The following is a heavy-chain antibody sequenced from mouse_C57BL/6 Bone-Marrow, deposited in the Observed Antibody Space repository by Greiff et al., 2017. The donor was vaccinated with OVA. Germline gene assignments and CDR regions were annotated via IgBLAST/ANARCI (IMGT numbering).Heavy chain of an antibody. V-gene: IGHV14-4*01. D-gene: IGHD3-2*02. CDR1: GFNIKDDY. CDR3: TLLDSSGYVGFAY. CDR2: IDPENGDT. Sequence: VQLQQSGAELVRPGASVKLSCTASGFNIKDDYMHWVKQRPEQGLEWIGWIDPENGDTEYASKFQGKATITADTSSNTAYLQLSSLTSEDTAVDYCTLLDSSGYVGFAYWGQGTLVTVSA. J-gene: IGHJ3*01.